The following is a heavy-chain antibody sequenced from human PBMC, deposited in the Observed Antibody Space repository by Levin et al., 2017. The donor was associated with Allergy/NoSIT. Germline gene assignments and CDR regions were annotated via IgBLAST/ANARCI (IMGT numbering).Heavy chain of an antibody. J-gene: IGHJ5*02. CDR1: GGSISSYY. Sequence: GSLRLSCTVSGGSISSYYWSWIRQPPGKGLEWIGCMYYSGNTYYSPSLKSRVTISLDTSKNQFSLKLTSVTAADTAVYYCARDPPSGSGFDPWGQGTLVTVSS. V-gene: IGHV4-59*12. D-gene: IGHD6-13*01. CDR3: ARDPPSGSGFDP. CDR2: MYYSGNT.